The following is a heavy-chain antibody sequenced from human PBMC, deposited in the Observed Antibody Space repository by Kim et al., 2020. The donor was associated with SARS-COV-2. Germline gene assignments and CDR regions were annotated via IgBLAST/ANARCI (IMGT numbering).Heavy chain of an antibody. Sequence: ASVKVSCKASGYNFTDHFIHWVRQAPGQGLEWMGWINSYSGYTNYEQKFQGRVTMTRDTSISTGYMELTRLTSDDTAVYYCARDHIETPGFWLDPWGQANLDTLSS. CDR1: GYNFTDHF. J-gene: IGHJ5*02. V-gene: IGHV1-2*02. CDR2: INSYSGYT. D-gene: IGHD5-12*01. CDR3: ARDHIETPGFWLDP.